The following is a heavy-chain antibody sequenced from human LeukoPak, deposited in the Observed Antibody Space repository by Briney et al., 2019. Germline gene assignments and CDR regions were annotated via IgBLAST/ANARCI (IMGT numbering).Heavy chain of an antibody. D-gene: IGHD1-7*01. V-gene: IGHV1-18*01. CDR3: AREGTMRLELRFDY. CDR1: GYTFTSYG. Sequence: ASVKVSCKASGYTFTSYGISWGRHAPGQGLEWMRWISGYNGNTNYAQKLQGRVTMTTDTSTSTAYVEVRSLRSDDTAVYYCAREGTMRLELRFDYWGQGTLVTVSS. CDR2: ISGYNGNT. J-gene: IGHJ4*02.